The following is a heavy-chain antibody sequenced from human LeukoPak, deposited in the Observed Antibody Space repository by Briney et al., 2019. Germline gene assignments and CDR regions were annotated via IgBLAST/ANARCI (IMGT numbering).Heavy chain of an antibody. CDR3: AREVYYGSGRRFDY. V-gene: IGHV3-20*04. D-gene: IGHD3-10*01. J-gene: IGHJ4*02. CDR2: IHWNGGRT. CDR1: GFTFDNYG. Sequence: GGSLRLSCAASGFTFDNYGINWVRQAPGEGLEWVSRIHWNGGRTGYADSLKGRFTISRDNAGNSLYLQMNSLRAEDTAVYYCAREVYYGSGRRFDYWGQGTLVTVSS.